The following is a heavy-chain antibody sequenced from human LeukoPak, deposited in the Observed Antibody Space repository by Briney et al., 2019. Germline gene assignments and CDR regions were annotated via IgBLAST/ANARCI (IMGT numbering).Heavy chain of an antibody. V-gene: IGHV4-30-4*07. CDR3: ARRIAAANHRYWYFDL. J-gene: IGHJ2*01. CDR2: IFYSGST. CDR1: GGSISSGGYS. D-gene: IGHD6-13*01. Sequence: PSETLSLTCAVSGGSISSGGYSWSWIRQPPGKALEWIGYIFYSGSTYYNPSLKSRGTISVDTSKNQFSLKLSSVTAADTAVYYCARRIAAANHRYWYFDLWGRGTLVTVSS.